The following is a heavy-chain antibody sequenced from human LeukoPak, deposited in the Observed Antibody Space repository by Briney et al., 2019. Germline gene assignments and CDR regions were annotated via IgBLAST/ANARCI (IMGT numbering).Heavy chain of an antibody. CDR1: GFTFTTDP. D-gene: IGHD6-19*01. CDR2: LSYDGSDW. V-gene: IGHV3-30*04. J-gene: IGHJ4*02. CDR3: ARGTPAVAGIDY. Sequence: GGALRLSCAASGFTFTTDPMHWVRQTPGKGLEGLGVLSYDGSDWYYADSVRGRFTISRDNSKKTLYLQMNSLTREDTAVYYCARGTPAVAGIDYWGRGTLVTVSS.